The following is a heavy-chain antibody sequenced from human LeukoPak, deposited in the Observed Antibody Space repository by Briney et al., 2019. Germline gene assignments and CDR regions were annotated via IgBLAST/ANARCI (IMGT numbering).Heavy chain of an antibody. Sequence: ASVKVSCKASGYTFTSYDINWMRQATGQGLEWMGWMNPNSGNTGYAQKFQGRVTMTRNTSISTAYMELSSLRSEDTAVYYCAGVTYYYYGMDVWGQGTTVTVSS. CDR1: GYTFTSYD. CDR3: AGVTYYYYGMDV. J-gene: IGHJ6*02. D-gene: IGHD2-8*01. V-gene: IGHV1-8*01. CDR2: MNPNSGNT.